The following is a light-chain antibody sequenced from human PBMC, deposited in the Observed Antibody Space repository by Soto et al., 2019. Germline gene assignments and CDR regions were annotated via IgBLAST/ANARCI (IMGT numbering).Light chain of an antibody. J-gene: IGKJ5*01. CDR1: QSISSSF. Sequence: EIVLTQSQGILSLSPGERASISCGASQSISSSFLAWYQQKPGQAPRLLIYGASSRATGIPDRFSGTGSETDFTLTISRLEPEDFAVYYCQQYDNSPITFGQGRLPEV. V-gene: IGKV3-20*01. CDR2: GAS. CDR3: QQYDNSPIT.